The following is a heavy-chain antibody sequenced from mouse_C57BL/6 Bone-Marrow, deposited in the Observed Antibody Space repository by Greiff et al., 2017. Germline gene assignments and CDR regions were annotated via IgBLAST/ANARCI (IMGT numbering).Heavy chain of an antibody. CDR2: IRNKANGYTT. CDR3: ARFLSYYYGSSYYAMDY. V-gene: IGHV7-3*01. D-gene: IGHD1-1*01. Sequence: EVQRVESGGGLVQPGGSLSLSCAASGFTFTDYYMSWVRQPPGKALEWLGFIRNKANGYTTEYSASVKGRFTISRDNSQSILYLQMNALRAEDSATYYCARFLSYYYGSSYYAMDYWGQGTSVTVSS. CDR1: GFTFTDYY. J-gene: IGHJ4*01.